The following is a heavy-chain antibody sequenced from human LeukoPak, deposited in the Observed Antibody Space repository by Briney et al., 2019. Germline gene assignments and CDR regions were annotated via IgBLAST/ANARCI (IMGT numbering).Heavy chain of an antibody. V-gene: IGHV5-51*01. D-gene: IGHD6-6*01. CDR2: IYPGDSDT. CDR3: AIQVAARRDAFDI. CDR1: GYSFTSYW. J-gene: IGHJ3*02. Sequence: GESLKISCKGSGYSFTSYWIGWVRQMPGKGLEWMGIIYPGDSDTRYSPSFQGQVTISADKSISTAYLQWSSLKASDTAMYYCAIQVAARRDAFDIWGQGTMVTVSS.